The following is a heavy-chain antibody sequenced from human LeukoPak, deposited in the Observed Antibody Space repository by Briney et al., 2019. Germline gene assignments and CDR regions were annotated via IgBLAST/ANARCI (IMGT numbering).Heavy chain of an antibody. CDR1: GGTFSSYA. CDR2: IIPILGIA. Sequence: SVKVACKASGGTFSSYAISWVRQAPGQGLEWMGRIIPILGIANYAQKFQGRVTITADKSTSTAYMELSILRSEDTAVYYCAGALAFGVVTNNWFDPWGQGTLVTVSS. CDR3: AGALAFGVVTNNWFDP. V-gene: IGHV1-69*04. J-gene: IGHJ5*02. D-gene: IGHD3-3*01.